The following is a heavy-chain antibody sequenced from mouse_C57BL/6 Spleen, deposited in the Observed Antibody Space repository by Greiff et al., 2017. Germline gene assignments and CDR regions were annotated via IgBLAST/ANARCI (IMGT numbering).Heavy chain of an antibody. V-gene: IGHV1-19*01. CDR3: ATYYGNPFAY. CDR2: INPYNGGT. J-gene: IGHJ3*01. CDR1: GYTFTDYY. D-gene: IGHD2-10*01. Sequence: EVQLQQSGPVLVKPGASVKMSCKASGYTFTDYYMNWVKQSHGKSLEWIGVINPYNGGTSYNQKFKGKATLTVDKSSSTAYMELNSLTSEDSAVYYCATYYGNPFAYWGQGTLVTVSA.